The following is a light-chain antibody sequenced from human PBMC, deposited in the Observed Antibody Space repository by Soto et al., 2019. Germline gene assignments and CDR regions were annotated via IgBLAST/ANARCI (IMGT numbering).Light chain of an antibody. J-gene: IGLJ3*02. CDR1: SSDVGGYNY. CDR2: DVS. CDR3: SSYTTLTPWV. V-gene: IGLV2-14*03. Sequence: QSALTQPASVSGSPGQSIAISCTGTSSDVGGYNYVSWYQQHPGKAPKLMIYDVSNRPSGVSNRFSGSKSGNTASLTISGLQADDEADYSCSSYTTLTPWVFVGGTNVTVL.